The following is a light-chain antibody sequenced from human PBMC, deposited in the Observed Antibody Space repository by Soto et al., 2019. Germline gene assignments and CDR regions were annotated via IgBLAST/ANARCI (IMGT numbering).Light chain of an antibody. CDR3: QQYGSSPGLFT. Sequence: EIVLTQSPVTLSLSPGVRATLSCRASQSINNYLAWYQQKPGQAPRLLIYDASNRATGIPARFSGSGSGTDFTLTISRLEPEDFAVYYCQQYGSSPGLFTFGPGTKVDIK. V-gene: IGKV3-20*01. CDR2: DAS. CDR1: QSINNY. J-gene: IGKJ3*01.